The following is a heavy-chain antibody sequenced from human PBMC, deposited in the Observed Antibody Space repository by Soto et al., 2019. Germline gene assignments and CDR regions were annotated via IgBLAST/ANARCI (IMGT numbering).Heavy chain of an antibody. CDR3: ARSWGVYCTSTSCYTPWLDP. V-gene: IGHV3-48*03. J-gene: IGHJ5*02. D-gene: IGHD2-2*02. Sequence: QRLSCTASGFTFRSYEMNWVRQAPGKGLEWVSYISSSGSPIYYADSVKGRFTISRDNAKNSLYLQMSSLRAEDTAVYYCARSWGVYCTSTSCYTPWLDPWGQGTLVTVSS. CDR2: ISSSGSPI. CDR1: GFTFRSYE.